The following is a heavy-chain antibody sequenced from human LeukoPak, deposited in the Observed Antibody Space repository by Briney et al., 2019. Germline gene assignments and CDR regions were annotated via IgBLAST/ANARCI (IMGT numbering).Heavy chain of an antibody. V-gene: IGHV1-2*06. Sequence: ASVKVSCKGSRYTLTDYDINWVRQAPGEGLEWMGRISPSSGATNYAQTFQGRVAMTRDTSMNTVYLELTTQRSDDTAVYYCARDSTVRGYKHFDYWGQGTLVTVSS. CDR3: ARDSTVRGYKHFDY. CDR2: ISPSSGAT. CDR1: RYTLTDYD. D-gene: IGHD5-24*01. J-gene: IGHJ4*02.